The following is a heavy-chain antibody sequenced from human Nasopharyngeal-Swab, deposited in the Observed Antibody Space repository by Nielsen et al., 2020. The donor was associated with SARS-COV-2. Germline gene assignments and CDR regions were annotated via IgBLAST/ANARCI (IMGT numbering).Heavy chain of an antibody. V-gene: IGHV1-69*13. Sequence: FSVKVPCKASVGTFISYAISWVLQAPGQGLEWMGGIIPIFCTANHAQKFQGRVTITADESTSPVYMELSSLRSEDTAVYYCARDKDYGSGSYVGGFWGQGTLVTVSS. D-gene: IGHD3-10*01. CDR3: ARDKDYGSGSYVGGF. CDR1: VGTFISYA. CDR2: IIPIFCTA. J-gene: IGHJ4*02.